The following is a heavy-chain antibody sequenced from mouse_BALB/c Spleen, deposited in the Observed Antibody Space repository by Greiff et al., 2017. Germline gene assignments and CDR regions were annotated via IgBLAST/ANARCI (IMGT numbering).Heavy chain of an antibody. CDR3: ARNFPEDY. CDR2: IWAGGST. V-gene: IGHV2-9*02. J-gene: IGHJ4*01. Sequence: VKLVESGPGLVAPSQSLSITCTVSGFSLTSYGVHWVRQPPGKGLEWLGVIWAGGSTNYNSALMSRLSISKDNSKSQVFFKMNSLQANDTAIYYCARNFPEDYWGQGTSVTVSS. CDR1: GFSLTSYG.